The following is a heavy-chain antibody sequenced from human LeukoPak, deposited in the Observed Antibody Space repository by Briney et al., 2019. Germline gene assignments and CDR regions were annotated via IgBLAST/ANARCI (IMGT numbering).Heavy chain of an antibody. V-gene: IGHV3-7*01. D-gene: IGHD6-13*01. CDR1: GFTFSSYW. Sequence: GGSLRLSCAASGFTFSSYWMSWVRQAPGKGLEWVANIKQDGSEKYYVDSVKGRFTISRDNAKNSLYLQMNSLRAEDTAVYCCARGTESPYSSSWYAPHWGQGTLVTVSS. CDR3: ARGTESPYSSSWYAPH. CDR2: IKQDGSEK. J-gene: IGHJ4*02.